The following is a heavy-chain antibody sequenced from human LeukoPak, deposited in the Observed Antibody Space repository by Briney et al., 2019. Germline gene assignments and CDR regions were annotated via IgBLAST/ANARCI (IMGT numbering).Heavy chain of an antibody. J-gene: IGHJ4*02. D-gene: IGHD5/OR15-5a*01. CDR3: ARESVFENYFDY. V-gene: IGHV4-34*09. CDR1: GGSFSGYY. CDR2: IYYSGST. Sequence: SSETLSLTCAVYGGSFSGYYWSWIRQPPGKGLEWIGYIYYSGSTYYNPSLKSRVTISVNTSKNQFPLKLSSVTAADTAVYYCARESVFENYFDYWGQGTLVTVSS.